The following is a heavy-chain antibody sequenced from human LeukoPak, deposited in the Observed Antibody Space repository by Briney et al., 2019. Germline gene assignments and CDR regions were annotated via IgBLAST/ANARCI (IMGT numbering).Heavy chain of an antibody. J-gene: IGHJ4*02. Sequence: GGSLRLSCAASGFSFSSYGMHWVRQAPGKGLEWVAVISSDGNNKDYADSLKGRFTISRDNSKNTLYLQMNSVRVEDTAMYYCAKKYPGGLIEPPDYWGQGPLVTVSS. CDR2: ISSDGNNK. V-gene: IGHV3-30*18. CDR3: AKKYPGGLIEPPDY. D-gene: IGHD3-16*01. CDR1: GFSFSSYG.